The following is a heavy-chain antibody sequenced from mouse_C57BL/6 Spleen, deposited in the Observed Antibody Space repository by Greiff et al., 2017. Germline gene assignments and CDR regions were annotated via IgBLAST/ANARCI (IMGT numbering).Heavy chain of an antibody. Sequence: VQLQQPGTELVKPGASVKLSCKASGYTFTSYCMHWVQQRPGQGLEWIGNINPSNGGTNYNEKVKRKATLTVDKSSSTAYMQLSSLTSEDAAVDYCTRERRRGAMDYWGQGTSVTVAS. J-gene: IGHJ4*01. CDR3: TRERRRGAMDY. CDR2: INPSNGGT. CDR1: GYTFTSYC. V-gene: IGHV1-53*01.